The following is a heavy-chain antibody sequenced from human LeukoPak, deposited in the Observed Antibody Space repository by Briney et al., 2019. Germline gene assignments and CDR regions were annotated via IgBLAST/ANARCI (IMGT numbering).Heavy chain of an antibody. CDR2: MNPSSGNT. J-gene: IGHJ3*02. CDR3: ARHYNDSSGAAFDI. CDR1: GYTFTSYD. Sequence: ASVKVSCKASGYTFTSYDINWVRQATGQGLEWMGWMNPSSGNTGYAQKFQGRVTMTRNTSISTAYMELSSLRTEDTAVYYCARHYNDSSGAAFDIWGQGTMVTVSS. D-gene: IGHD3-22*01. V-gene: IGHV1-8*01.